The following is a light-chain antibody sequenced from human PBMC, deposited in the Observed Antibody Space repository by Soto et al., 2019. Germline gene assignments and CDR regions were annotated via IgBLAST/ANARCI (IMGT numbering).Light chain of an antibody. Sequence: DIVMTQSPDSLAVSLGARATINCKSSQSLLYSSNNKTYLAWYQQRPGQPHKLLIFWASIRESGVPERFSGSWSGTDFTLTISSLQAEDVAVYYCQQYYTSSATFGQGTKVEIK. CDR1: QSLLYSSNNKTY. J-gene: IGKJ1*01. CDR2: WAS. CDR3: QQYYTSSAT. V-gene: IGKV4-1*01.